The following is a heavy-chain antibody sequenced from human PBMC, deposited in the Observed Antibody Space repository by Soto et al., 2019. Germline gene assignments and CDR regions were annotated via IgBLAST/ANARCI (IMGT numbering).Heavy chain of an antibody. D-gene: IGHD6-13*01. CDR3: ARDPNGYSRSWYYGWLDG. CDR2: IWYDGSNK. J-gene: IGHJ4*02. V-gene: IGHV3-33*01. CDR1: GFTFSSYG. Sequence: GGSLRLSCAASGFTFSSYGMHWVRQAPGKGLEWVAVIWYDGSNKYYADSVKGRFTISRVNSKNTLYLQMNSLRAEDTAVYYCARDPNGYSRSWYYGWLDGWGQGSLVNVSS.